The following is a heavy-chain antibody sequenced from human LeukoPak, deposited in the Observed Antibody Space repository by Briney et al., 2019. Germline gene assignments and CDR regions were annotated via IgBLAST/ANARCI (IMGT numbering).Heavy chain of an antibody. CDR3: AKDSTMIVKD. CDR2: ISSSGSTI. Sequence: GGSLRLSCAASGFTSSSYEMNWVRQAPGKGLEWVSYISSSGSTIYYADSVKGRFTISRDNAKNSLYLQMNSLRAEDTAVYYCAKDSTMIVKDWGQGTLVTVSS. D-gene: IGHD3-22*01. CDR1: GFTSSSYE. J-gene: IGHJ1*01. V-gene: IGHV3-48*03.